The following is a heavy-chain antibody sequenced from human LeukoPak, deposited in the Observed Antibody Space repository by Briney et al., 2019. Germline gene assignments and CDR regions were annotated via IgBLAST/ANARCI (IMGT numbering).Heavy chain of an antibody. CDR2: MNPNSGNT. J-gene: IGHJ4*02. CDR3: ARGMGGSGSYGDY. V-gene: IGHV1-8*02. D-gene: IGHD3-10*01. Sequence: ASVKVSCKTSGYTFTDSYIHWVRQAPGQGLEWMGWMNPNSGNTGYAQKFQGRVTMTRNTSISTAYMELSSLRSEDTAVYYCARGMGGSGSYGDYWGQGTLVTVSS. CDR1: GYTFTDSY.